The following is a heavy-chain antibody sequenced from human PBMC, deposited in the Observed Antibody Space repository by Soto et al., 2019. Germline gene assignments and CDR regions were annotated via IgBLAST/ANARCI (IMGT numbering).Heavy chain of an antibody. CDR2: ISWSGGTT. V-gene: IGHV3-43*01. J-gene: IGHJ4*02. CDR3: AKDMRSGTHTLFDS. D-gene: IGHD1-26*01. Sequence: DVQLVESGGVVAQPGESLRLSCAASGFTFDEYTMHWVRQTPGKGLEWVSLISWSGGTTYYADSVRGRFTISRDNNKNSLYLQMDSLSTDDTDFYYCAKDMRSGTHTLFDSWGQGTLVTVSS. CDR1: GFTFDEYT.